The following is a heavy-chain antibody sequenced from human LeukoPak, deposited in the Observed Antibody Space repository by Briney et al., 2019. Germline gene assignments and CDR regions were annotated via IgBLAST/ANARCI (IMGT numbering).Heavy chain of an antibody. J-gene: IGHJ6*03. D-gene: IGHD3-10*01. Sequence: GASVKVSCKASGCTFTSYYMHWVRQAPGQGLEWMGIINPSGGSTSYAQKFQGRVTMTRDMSTSTVYMELSSLRSEDTAVYYCVRDPGEWDGNMDVWGKGTTVTVSS. CDR2: INPSGGST. CDR1: GCTFTSYY. CDR3: VRDPGEWDGNMDV. V-gene: IGHV1-46*01.